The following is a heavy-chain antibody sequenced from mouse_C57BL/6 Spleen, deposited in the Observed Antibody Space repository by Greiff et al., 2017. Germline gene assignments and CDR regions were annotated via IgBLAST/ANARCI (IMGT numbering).Heavy chain of an antibody. D-gene: IGHD1-1*01. CDR3: ARRGITTVVPDWYFDV. CDR1: GFTFSDYG. Sequence: VQLKESGGGLVKPGGSLKLSCAASGFTFSDYGMHWVRQAPEKGLEWVAYISSGSSTIYYADTVKGRFTISRDNAKNTLFLQMTSLRSEDTAMYYCARRGITTVVPDWYFDVWGTGTTVTVSS. J-gene: IGHJ1*03. V-gene: IGHV5-17*01. CDR2: ISSGSSTI.